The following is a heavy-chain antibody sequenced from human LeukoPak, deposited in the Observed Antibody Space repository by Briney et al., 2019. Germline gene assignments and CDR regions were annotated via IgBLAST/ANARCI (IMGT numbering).Heavy chain of an antibody. CDR3: ARDSPSNYYFVY. CDR1: GFTFSSYS. D-gene: IGHD4-11*01. V-gene: IGHV3-21*01. J-gene: IGHJ4*02. Sequence: GGSLRLSCAASGFTFSSYSMNWVRQAPGKGLEWVSSISSSSSYIYYADSVKGRFTISRDNAKNSLYLQMNSLRAEDTAVYYCARDSPSNYYFVYWGQGTLVTVSS. CDR2: ISSSSSYI.